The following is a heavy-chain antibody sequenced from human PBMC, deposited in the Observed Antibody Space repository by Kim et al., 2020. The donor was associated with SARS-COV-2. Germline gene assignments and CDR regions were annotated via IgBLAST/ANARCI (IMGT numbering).Heavy chain of an antibody. Sequence: SETLSLTCNVSGFSISSGNYWAWIRQPPGKGLEWIGNVFHGGSTYTNPSLKSRVTFSVDTSKNHFSLKMTSMTAADTAVYYWARVVGAGSWGWFDPWGQG. CDR2: VFHGGST. D-gene: IGHD3-10*01. V-gene: IGHV4-38-2*02. J-gene: IGHJ5*02. CDR1: GFSISSGNY. CDR3: ARVVGAGSWGWFDP.